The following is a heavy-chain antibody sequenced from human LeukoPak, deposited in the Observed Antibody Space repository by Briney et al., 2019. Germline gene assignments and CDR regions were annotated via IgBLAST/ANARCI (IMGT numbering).Heavy chain of an antibody. CDR3: AKDGGEYYDILTGYYPRLYYMDV. CDR2: ISSSSSYI. Sequence: GGSLRLSCAASGFTFSSYSMNWVRQAPGKGLEWVSSISSSSSYIYHADSVKGRLTISRDNAKNTLYLQMNSLRAEDTAVYYCAKDGGEYYDILTGYYPRLYYMDVWGKGTTVTISS. CDR1: GFTFSSYS. J-gene: IGHJ6*03. D-gene: IGHD3-9*01. V-gene: IGHV3-21*04.